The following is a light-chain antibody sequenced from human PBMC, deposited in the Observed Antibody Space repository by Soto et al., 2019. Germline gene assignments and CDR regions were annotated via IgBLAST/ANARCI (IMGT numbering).Light chain of an antibody. Sequence: DIQMTQSPSSLSASLGDRVTITCRASQGISNHLAWFQQKPGKAPKSLIYAASTSQSGVPSNSSGRDAGTDFSLTSSSPQPDDVATYYYQQYNRYPPTFGQGTKVEI. CDR2: AAS. CDR1: QGISNH. J-gene: IGKJ1*01. CDR3: QQYNRYPPT. V-gene: IGKV1-16*02.